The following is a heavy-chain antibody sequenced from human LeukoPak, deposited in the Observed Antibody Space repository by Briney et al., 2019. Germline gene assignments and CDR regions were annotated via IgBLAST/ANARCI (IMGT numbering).Heavy chain of an antibody. CDR2: IYPDDSST. CDR3: ARRMGAPIHAFDI. V-gene: IGHV5-51*01. Sequence: GESLKISCKASGYTFATFWIAWVRQMPGKGLEWMGIIYPDDSSTRYSPSFQGQVTFSADKSINTAYLQWSSLKASDTAMYYCARRMGAPIHAFDIWGQGTMVTVSS. D-gene: IGHD1-26*01. CDR1: GYTFATFW. J-gene: IGHJ3*02.